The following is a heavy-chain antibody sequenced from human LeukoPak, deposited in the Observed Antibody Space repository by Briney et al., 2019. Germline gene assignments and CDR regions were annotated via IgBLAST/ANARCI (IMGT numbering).Heavy chain of an antibody. CDR1: GYTFTSYG. V-gene: IGHV1-18*01. Sequence: GASVKVSCTASGYTFTSYGISWVRQAPGQGLEWMGWISAYNGNTNYAQKLQGRVTMTTDTSTSTAYMELRSLRSDDTAVYYRARVHSGYYPLDYWGQGTLVTVSS. CDR3: ARVHSGYYPLDY. J-gene: IGHJ4*02. CDR2: ISAYNGNT. D-gene: IGHD3-22*01.